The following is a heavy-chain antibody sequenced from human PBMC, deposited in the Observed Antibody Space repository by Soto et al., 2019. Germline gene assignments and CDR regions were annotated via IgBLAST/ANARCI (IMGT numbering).Heavy chain of an antibody. D-gene: IGHD1-26*01. Sequence: GASVKVSCKASGYTFTSYGISWVRQAPGQVLECMVWISAYNGNTNYXXKLQGRVXXTTDTSRSTAXMELRXLRSDDTAVYYCARASGSSYCFDPWRQGTLVTVSS. CDR3: ARASGSSYCFDP. CDR1: GYTFTSYG. V-gene: IGHV1-18*01. CDR2: ISAYNGNT. J-gene: IGHJ5*02.